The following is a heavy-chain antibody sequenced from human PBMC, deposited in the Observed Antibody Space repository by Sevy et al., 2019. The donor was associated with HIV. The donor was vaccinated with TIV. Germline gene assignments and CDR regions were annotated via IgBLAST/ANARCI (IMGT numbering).Heavy chain of an antibody. CDR2: IYFGGSP. CDR1: GDSISSFY. CDR3: ATAYKWNDAMHT. V-gene: IGHV4-4*07. D-gene: IGHD1-1*01. J-gene: IGHJ4*02. Sequence: SETLSLTCTVSGDSISSFYWSWVRQPAGKGLEWLGRIYFGGSPNYNPSLKSRVTMSLDTSENQVSLKVSSMTAADTAVYYCATAYKWNDAMHTWGQGTLVTVSS.